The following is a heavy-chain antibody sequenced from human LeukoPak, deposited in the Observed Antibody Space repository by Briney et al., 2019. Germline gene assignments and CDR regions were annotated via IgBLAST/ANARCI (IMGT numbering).Heavy chain of an antibody. Sequence: QAGGSLRLSCAASGFTFSNYAMSWVRQAPGKGLEWVSVISNSGATTYYADSVKGRFTISRDKPKNTVYLQMNSLIADDTAVYYCAKTATTVTPPDYWGQGTLVTVSS. CDR3: AKTATTVTPPDY. J-gene: IGHJ4*02. CDR1: GFTFSNYA. CDR2: ISNSGATT. V-gene: IGHV3-23*01. D-gene: IGHD4-17*01.